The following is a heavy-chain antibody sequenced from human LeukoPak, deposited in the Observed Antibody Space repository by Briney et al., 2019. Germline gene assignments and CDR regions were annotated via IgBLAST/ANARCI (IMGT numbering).Heavy chain of an antibody. V-gene: IGHV5-51*01. CDR1: GYSFTNYC. CDR3: AKLGGVWEFTLYFDY. D-gene: IGHD2-8*02. J-gene: IGHJ4*02. CDR2: IYPGDSDI. Sequence: PGESLKISCKGSGYSFTNYCIAWVRQMPGKGLDWMGIIYPGDSDIRYSPSFQGQVTISADKSISTAYLQWSSLKASDTAMYYCAKLGGVWEFTLYFDYWAQGTLVTVSS.